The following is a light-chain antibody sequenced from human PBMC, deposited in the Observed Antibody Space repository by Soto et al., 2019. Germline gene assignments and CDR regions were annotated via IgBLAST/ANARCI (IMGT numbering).Light chain of an antibody. V-gene: IGLV2-14*01. CDR1: SSDVGGYNY. CDR3: SSYTSSSPSL. Sequence: QSALTQPAPVSGSPGQSITISCTGTSSDVGGYNYVSWYQQHPGKAPKLMIYDVSNRPSGVSNRFSGSKSGNTASLTISGLEAEEEADYYCSSYTSSSPSLFGGGTKLTVL. J-gene: IGLJ2*01. CDR2: DVS.